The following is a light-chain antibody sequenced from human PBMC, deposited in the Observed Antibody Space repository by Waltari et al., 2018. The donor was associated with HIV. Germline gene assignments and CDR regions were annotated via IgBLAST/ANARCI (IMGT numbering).Light chain of an antibody. Sequence: EAVMTQSPLSLPVTLGQPASISCRSSQSLVHSDGNTYLDWFQQRPGQSPRRLIYKVSNRDSGVPDRFSGSASGIDFTLKISRVEAEDVGVYYYCMQGLQSPRTFAQGTKVEIK. J-gene: IGKJ1*01. CDR2: KVS. V-gene: IGKV2-30*02. CDR1: QSLVHSDGNTY. CDR3: MQGLQSPRT.